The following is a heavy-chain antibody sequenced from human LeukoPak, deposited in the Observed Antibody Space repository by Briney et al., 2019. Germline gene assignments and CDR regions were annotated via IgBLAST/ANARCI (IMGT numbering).Heavy chain of an antibody. D-gene: IGHD3-22*01. CDR1: GFTFDDYG. CDR3: ARGYYYDSGAAWRAFHI. CDR2: INWSGDGT. J-gene: IGHJ3*02. V-gene: IGHV3-20*04. Sequence: GGSLRLTCAASGFTFDDYGMSWVRQVPGKGLEWVSGINWSGDGTGYADSVKGRFTISRDNAKNSLYLQMNSLRAEDTALYYCARGYYYDSGAAWRAFHIWGQGTMVTVSS.